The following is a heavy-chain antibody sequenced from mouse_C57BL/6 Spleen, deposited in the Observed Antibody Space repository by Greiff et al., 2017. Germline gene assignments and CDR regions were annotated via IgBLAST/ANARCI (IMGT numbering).Heavy chain of an antibody. Sequence: VQLQQSGAELVRPGTSVKVSCKASGYAFTNYLIEWVKQRPGQGLEWIGVINPGSGGTNYNEKFKGKATLTADKSSSTAYMQLSSLTSEDSAVYFCARSYGYDPFAMDYWGQGTSVTVSS. CDR3: ARSYGYDPFAMDY. CDR1: GYAFTNYL. V-gene: IGHV1-54*01. D-gene: IGHD2-2*01. CDR2: INPGSGGT. J-gene: IGHJ4*01.